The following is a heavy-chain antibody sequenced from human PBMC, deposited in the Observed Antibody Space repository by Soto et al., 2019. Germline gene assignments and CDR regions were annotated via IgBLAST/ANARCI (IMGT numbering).Heavy chain of an antibody. CDR2: IYHSGST. CDR1: GYSISSGYY. V-gene: IGHV4-38-2*01. CDR3: ARASSPNYYDSSSGGYFDY. Sequence: PSETQSLTCAVSGYSISSGYYWGWIRQPPGKGLEWIGSIYHSGSTYYNPSLKSRVTISVDTSKNQFSLKLSSVTAADTAVYYCARASSPNYYDSSSGGYFDYWGQGTLVTVSS. D-gene: IGHD3-22*01. J-gene: IGHJ4*02.